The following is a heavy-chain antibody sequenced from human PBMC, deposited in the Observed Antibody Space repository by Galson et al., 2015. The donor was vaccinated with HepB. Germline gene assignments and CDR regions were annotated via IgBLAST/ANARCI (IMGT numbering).Heavy chain of an antibody. V-gene: IGHV3-64D*06. CDR3: LKGQWLVTKAFDI. J-gene: IGHJ3*02. Sequence: SLRLSCAASGFTFSSYAMHWVRQAPGKGLQCVSSISSDGHSTYYADSVKGRFTISRDNPKNTLNLQMSGLRVDDTAFYYCLKGQWLVTKAFDIWGQGKMVPFSS. D-gene: IGHD6-19*01. CDR1: GFTFSSYA. CDR2: ISSDGHST.